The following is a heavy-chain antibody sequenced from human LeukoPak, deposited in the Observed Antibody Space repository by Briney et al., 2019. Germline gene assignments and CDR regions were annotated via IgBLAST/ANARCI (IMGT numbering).Heavy chain of an antibody. CDR1: GGSISSSSYY. Sequence: SETLSLTCTVSGGSISSSSYYWGWIRQPPGKGLAWIGSIYYSGSTYYNPSLKSRVTISVDTSKNQFSLKLSSVTAADTAVYYCARFGGSYEVFDYWGQGTLVTVSS. V-gene: IGHV4-39*01. CDR2: IYYSGST. J-gene: IGHJ4*02. CDR3: ARFGGSYEVFDY. D-gene: IGHD1-26*01.